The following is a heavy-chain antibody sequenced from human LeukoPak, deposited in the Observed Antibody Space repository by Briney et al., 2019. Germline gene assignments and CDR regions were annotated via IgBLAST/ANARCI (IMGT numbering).Heavy chain of an antibody. Sequence: PGGSLRLSCAASGFTFSDSWMSWVRQAPGKGLEWVANMNQDGSEKDYVDSVKGRFTTSRDNARNSLYLQMGSLRAEDTAVYYCATYTHWVAGDVWGQGTTVTVSS. V-gene: IGHV3-7*01. CDR2: MNQDGSEK. CDR1: GFTFSDSW. J-gene: IGHJ6*02. D-gene: IGHD3-16*01. CDR3: ATYTHWVAGDV.